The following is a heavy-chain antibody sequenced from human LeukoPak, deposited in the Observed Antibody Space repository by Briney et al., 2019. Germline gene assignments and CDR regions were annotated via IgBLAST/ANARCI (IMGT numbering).Heavy chain of an antibody. CDR1: EYTSSDFY. Sequence: ASVKVSCQPSEYTSSDFYLNWVRQAPGQGLEWMGWINPYTGATIYAQNFQGRVTMTWDASIGTGYAELTRLTSDDTALYYCATSTVTHTRDPWGQGTLVTVSS. CDR2: INPYTGAT. J-gene: IGHJ5*02. D-gene: IGHD1-1*01. CDR3: ATSTVTHTRDP. V-gene: IGHV1-2*02.